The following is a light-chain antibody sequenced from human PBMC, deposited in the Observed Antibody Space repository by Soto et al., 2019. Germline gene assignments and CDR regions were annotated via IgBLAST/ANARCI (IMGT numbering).Light chain of an antibody. CDR3: MQALQTPTT. J-gene: IGKJ5*01. CDR1: QSLLHTNGKKY. CDR2: LGS. Sequence: DIVMTQSPLSLPVTPGEPASISCRSSQSLLHTNGKKYMDWYLQKPGQSPQLLIYLGSNRASGVPDRFSGSGSGTDCSLKISRVEAEDFGVYYCMQALQTPTTLGQGTRLEIK. V-gene: IGKV2-28*01.